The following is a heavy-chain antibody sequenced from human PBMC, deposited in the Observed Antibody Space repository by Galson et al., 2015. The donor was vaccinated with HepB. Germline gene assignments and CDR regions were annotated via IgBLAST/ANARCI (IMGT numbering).Heavy chain of an antibody. CDR2: ISANSGDT. D-gene: IGHD4/OR15-4a*01. V-gene: IGHV1-18*04. Sequence: SVKVSCEASGYTLTNYHFHWVRQAPGQGPEWMGWISANSGDTKYAQKLQGRVTMTRDTSTSTAYLELRSLRSDDTAAYYCARDRDYRFDYWGQGTLVTVSS. CDR1: GYTLTNYH. CDR3: ARDRDYRFDY. J-gene: IGHJ4*02.